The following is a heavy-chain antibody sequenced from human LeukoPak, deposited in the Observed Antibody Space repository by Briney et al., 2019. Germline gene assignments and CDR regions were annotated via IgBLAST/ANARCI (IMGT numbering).Heavy chain of an antibody. CDR2: ISGSGGYT. CDR3: ASARGSNYGSLGD. CDR1: GFTFSSYA. Sequence: GGSLRLSCAASGFTFSSYAMTWVRQAPGKGLEWVSGISGSGGYTYSADSVKGRFSISRDNSKNTLYLQMNSLRAEDTAVYYCASARGSNYGSLGDWGQGTLVTVSS. D-gene: IGHD5-18*01. J-gene: IGHJ4*02. V-gene: IGHV3-23*01.